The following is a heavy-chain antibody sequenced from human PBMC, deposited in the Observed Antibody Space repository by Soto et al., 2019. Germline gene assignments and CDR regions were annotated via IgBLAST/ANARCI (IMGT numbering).Heavy chain of an antibody. CDR2: TYYRSKWYN. Sequence: PSQTLSLTCAISGDSVSSNSAAWNWIRQSPSRGLEWLGRTYYRSKWYNDYAVSVKSRITINPDTSKNQFSLQLNSVTPEDTAVYYCARDHMEWGFYYYGSGNSLDWFDPWGQGTLVTVSS. CDR1: GDSVSSNSAA. V-gene: IGHV6-1*01. J-gene: IGHJ5*02. CDR3: ARDHMEWGFYYYGSGNSLDWFDP. D-gene: IGHD3-10*01.